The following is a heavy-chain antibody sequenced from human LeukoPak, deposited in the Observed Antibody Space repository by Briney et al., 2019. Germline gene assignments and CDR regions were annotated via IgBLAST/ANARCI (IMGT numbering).Heavy chain of an antibody. J-gene: IGHJ4*02. Sequence: GGSLRLSCEGSGFTFNDYGMSWVRQVPGKGLEWVSGINWNGGRTDYADSVKGRFTISRDNARNSLYLQMNSLRAEDTALYYCARYDYNNYVGYYDYWGQGTLVTVSS. CDR1: GFTFNDYG. D-gene: IGHD4-11*01. CDR2: INWNGGRT. V-gene: IGHV3-20*04. CDR3: ARYDYNNYVGYYDY.